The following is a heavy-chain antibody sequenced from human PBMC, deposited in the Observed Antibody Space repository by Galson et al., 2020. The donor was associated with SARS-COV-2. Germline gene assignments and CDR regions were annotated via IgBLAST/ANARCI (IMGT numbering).Heavy chain of an antibody. J-gene: IGHJ5*02. CDR2: ITYRGGT. CDR3: ARVGGNDGWNWFDP. CDR1: GGSMSKYY. Sequence: TLSLTCSVSGGSMSKYYWSWIRQSPGKGLEWIGNITYRGGTKYNPSLKSRVSMSVDTSENQFSLKLNSVTAADTAVYYCARVGGNDGWNWFDPWGQGTLVTVSS. V-gene: IGHV4-59*01. D-gene: IGHD1-1*01.